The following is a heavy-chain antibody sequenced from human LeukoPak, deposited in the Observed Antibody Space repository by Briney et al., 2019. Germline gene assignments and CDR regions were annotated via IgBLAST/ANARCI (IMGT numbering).Heavy chain of an antibody. J-gene: IGHJ3*02. CDR1: GFTFRSYD. Sequence: PGGSLRLSCAASGFTFRSYDMHWVRQVTGKGLEWVSGIGTGGDPYYPGSAKGRFTISRENAKNSLYLQVNSPRAGDTAVYYCARGGDDRLGGTFDIWGQGTMVTVPS. CDR3: ARGGDDRLGGTFDI. D-gene: IGHD3-22*01. V-gene: IGHV3-13*05. CDR2: IGTGGDP.